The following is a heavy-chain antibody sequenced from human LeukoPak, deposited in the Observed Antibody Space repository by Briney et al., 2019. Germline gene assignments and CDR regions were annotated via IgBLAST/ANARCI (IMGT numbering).Heavy chain of an antibody. Sequence: PSETLSLTCTVSGASISSGNYYWGWIRQPPGKGLEWLGSIYYSGDTYNNPPLKSRVTISVDTAKSQFSLRLTSMTAADTAVYYCARGCREYYYGSGSVLGYYYYYMDVWGKGTTVTVSS. CDR3: ARGCREYYYGSGSVLGYYYYYMDV. J-gene: IGHJ6*03. V-gene: IGHV4-39*07. D-gene: IGHD3-10*01. CDR2: IYYSGDT. CDR1: GASISSGNYY.